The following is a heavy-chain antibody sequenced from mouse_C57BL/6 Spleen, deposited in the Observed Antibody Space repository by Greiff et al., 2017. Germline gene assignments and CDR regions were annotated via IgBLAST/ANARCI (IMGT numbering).Heavy chain of an antibody. Sequence: VQLQESGPGLVQPSQSLSITCTVSGFSLTSYGVHWVRPSPGKGLEWLGVIWSGGSTDYNAAFISRLSISKDNSKSQGFFKKNCLQADDTGIYYCGGSNSPAMDYGGQGTSGTVSS. V-gene: IGHV2-2*01. CDR2: IWSGGST. J-gene: IGHJ4*01. D-gene: IGHD2-5*01. CDR1: GFSLTSYG. CDR3: GGSNSPAMDY.